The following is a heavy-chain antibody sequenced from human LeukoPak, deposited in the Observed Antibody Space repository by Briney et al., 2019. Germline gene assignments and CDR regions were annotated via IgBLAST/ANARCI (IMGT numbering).Heavy chain of an antibody. Sequence: PGGSLRLSCAASGFTFSSYWMHWVRQAPGKGPVWVSRINTDGSKTSYADSVKGRFTISRDSAKNTLYLQMNSLRAEDTAVYYCARVRADYDTSGYDYWGQGTLVTVSS. V-gene: IGHV3-74*01. CDR1: GFTFSSYW. D-gene: IGHD3-22*01. CDR2: INTDGSKT. J-gene: IGHJ4*02. CDR3: ARVRADYDTSGYDY.